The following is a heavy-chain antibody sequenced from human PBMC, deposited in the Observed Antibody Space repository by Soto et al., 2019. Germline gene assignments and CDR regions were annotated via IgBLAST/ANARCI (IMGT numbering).Heavy chain of an antibody. CDR2: INHSGST. CDR1: GGSFSGYY. Sequence: QVQLQQWGAGLLKPSETLSLTCAVYGGSFSGYYWSWIHQPPGKVLEWIGEINHSGSTNYNPSLKSRVTISVDTAENQFSLKLSSVTAADTAVYYCARGLVSYYYYYGMDVWGQGTTVTVSS. CDR3: ARGLVSYYYYYGMDV. V-gene: IGHV4-34*01. J-gene: IGHJ6*02. D-gene: IGHD2-2*01.